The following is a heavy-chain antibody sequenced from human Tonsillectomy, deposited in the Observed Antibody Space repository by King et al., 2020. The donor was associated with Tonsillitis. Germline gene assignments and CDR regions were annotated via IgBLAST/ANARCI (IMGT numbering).Heavy chain of an antibody. J-gene: IGHJ3*02. CDR2: SDAEDGER. V-gene: IGHV1-24*01. CDR3: ATIDSARYPSDAFYI. Sequence: QLVQSGAEVKKPGASVKVSCKVSGYTLTELSMHWVRQAPGKGLEWMGGSDAEDGERIDAQKFQGRVTMTEDSSTDTAYMELSSLRSEDTAVYYCATIDSARYPSDAFYIWGQGTMVTVSS. CDR1: GYTLTELS. D-gene: IGHD1-26*01.